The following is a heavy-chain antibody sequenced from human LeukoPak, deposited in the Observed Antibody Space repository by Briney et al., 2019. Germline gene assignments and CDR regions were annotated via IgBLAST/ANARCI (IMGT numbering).Heavy chain of an antibody. Sequence: SETLSLTCTVSGGSISSYYWSWIRQPAGKGLEWIGRIYSSGLTNYNPSLKSRVTISMDTSKNQFSLNLNSVTTADTAVYYCARAVFDGSSLSNWGQGTLVTVSS. J-gene: IGHJ4*02. D-gene: IGHD6-13*01. CDR1: GGSISSYY. CDR2: IYSSGLT. V-gene: IGHV4-4*07. CDR3: ARAVFDGSSLSN.